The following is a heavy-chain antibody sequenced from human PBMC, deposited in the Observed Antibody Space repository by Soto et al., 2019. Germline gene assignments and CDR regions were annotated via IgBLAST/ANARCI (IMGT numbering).Heavy chain of an antibody. D-gene: IGHD2-2*01. V-gene: IGHV4-4*07. CDR3: ARACSSTNCYDVFDY. CDR1: GGSISSYY. J-gene: IGHJ4*02. CDR2: TYTSGST. Sequence: SETLSLTCTVSGGSISSYYWSWIRQPAGKGLEWIGRTYTSGSTNYNPSLKSRVTMSVDTSKSQFSLNLRSVTAADTAVYYCARACSSTNCYDVFDYWGQGTLVNVSS.